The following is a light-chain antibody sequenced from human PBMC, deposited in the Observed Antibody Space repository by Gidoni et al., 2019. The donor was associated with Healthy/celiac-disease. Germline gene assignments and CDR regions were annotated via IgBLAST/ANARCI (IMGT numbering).Light chain of an antibody. CDR1: QDISNY. V-gene: IGKV1-27*01. CDR2: AAS. CDR3: QNYNSAPSWT. Sequence: DIQMTQSPSSLSASVGDRVTIPCRASQDISNYLAWDQQKPGKVPKLLIYAASTLESGVPSRFSGSGSGTDFSLTISSLQPEDVATYYCQNYNSAPSWTFGQGTKVEIK. J-gene: IGKJ1*01.